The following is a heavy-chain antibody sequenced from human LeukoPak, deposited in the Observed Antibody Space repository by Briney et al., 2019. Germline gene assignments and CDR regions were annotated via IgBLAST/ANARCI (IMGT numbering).Heavy chain of an antibody. J-gene: IGHJ4*02. Sequence: SETLSLTCTVSGGSISSYYWNWIRQPPGKGLEWIGYIYYSGSTNYNPSFKSRVTISVDTSKNQFSLKLSSVTAADTAVYFCARQLRGEAVAGHLQPFDYWGQGTLVTVSS. CDR1: GGSISSYY. CDR2: IYYSGST. V-gene: IGHV4-59*08. D-gene: IGHD6-19*01. CDR3: ARQLRGEAVAGHLQPFDY.